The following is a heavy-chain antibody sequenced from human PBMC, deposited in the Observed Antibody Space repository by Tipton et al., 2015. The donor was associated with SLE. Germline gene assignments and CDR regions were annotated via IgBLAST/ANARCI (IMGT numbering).Heavy chain of an antibody. CDR1: GGSISSYH. V-gene: IGHV4-59*01. Sequence: LRLSCTVSGGSISSYHWSWIRQPPGKGLEWIGYIYYSGSTNYSPSLKSRVTISVDTSKNQFSLKLSSVTAADTAVYYCARAVNWGLFDYWGQGTLVTVSS. D-gene: IGHD7-27*01. J-gene: IGHJ4*02. CDR3: ARAVNWGLFDY. CDR2: IYYSGST.